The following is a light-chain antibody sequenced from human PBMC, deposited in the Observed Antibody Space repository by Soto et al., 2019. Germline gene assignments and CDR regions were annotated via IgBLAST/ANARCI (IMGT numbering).Light chain of an antibody. CDR1: QGFSSS. CDR2: AAS. CDR3: QQLNSFPIT. J-gene: IGKJ5*01. V-gene: IGKV1-9*01. Sequence: DIQLTQSPSFLSSSVGDRVTITCRASQGFSSSLAWYQQKPGTAPKLLIYAASTMQSGVPSRFSGSGSGTDITLTISSLQPEDFATYYCQQLNSFPITFGQGTRLEIK.